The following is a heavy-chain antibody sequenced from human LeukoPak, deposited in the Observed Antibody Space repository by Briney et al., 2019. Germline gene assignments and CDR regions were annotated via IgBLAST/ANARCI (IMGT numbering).Heavy chain of an antibody. Sequence: AGGSLRLSCSASGFTVSSNYMNWVRQAPGKGLEWVSVLYSDGRTNYADSVKGRFTISRDNSKNTLYLQMNSLRAEDTAVYYCAKRVAVAGTAYYFDYWGQGTLVTVSS. CDR2: LYSDGRT. CDR3: AKRVAVAGTAYYFDY. CDR1: GFTVSSNY. D-gene: IGHD6-19*01. V-gene: IGHV3-53*01. J-gene: IGHJ4*02.